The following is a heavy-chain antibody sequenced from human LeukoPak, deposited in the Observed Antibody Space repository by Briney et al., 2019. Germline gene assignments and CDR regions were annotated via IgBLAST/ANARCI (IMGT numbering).Heavy chain of an antibody. D-gene: IGHD6-19*01. V-gene: IGHV4-61*02. CDR3: ARGPPVAGTPPDY. J-gene: IGHJ4*02. CDR2: IYTSGST. CDR1: GGSISSGSYY. Sequence: SETLSLTCTVSGGSISSGSYYWSWIRQPAGKGLEWIGRIYTSGSTNYNPSLKSRVTISVDTSKNQFSLKLSSVTAADTAVYYCARGPPVAGTPPDYWGQGTLVTVSS.